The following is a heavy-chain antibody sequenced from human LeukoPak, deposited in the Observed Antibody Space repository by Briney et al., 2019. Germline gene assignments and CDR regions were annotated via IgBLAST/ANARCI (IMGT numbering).Heavy chain of an antibody. Sequence: GGSLRLSCAASGFTLSRCDMHWVRQAPGKGLEWVAFVLYDGSLKYYADSVRGRVTISRDNSKHTLFLQMNSLRDEDTAVYYCAKRVFGGVDIWGQGTKVTVSS. J-gene: IGHJ3*02. CDR1: GFTLSRCD. V-gene: IGHV3-30*02. CDR2: VLYDGSLK. D-gene: IGHD3-16*01. CDR3: AKRVFGGVDI.